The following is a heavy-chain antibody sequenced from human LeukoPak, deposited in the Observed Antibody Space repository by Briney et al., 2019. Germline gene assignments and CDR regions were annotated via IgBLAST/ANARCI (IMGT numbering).Heavy chain of an antibody. V-gene: IGHV1-69*04. CDR1: GGTFSSYA. J-gene: IGHJ4*02. CDR2: IIPILGIA. D-gene: IGHD6-19*01. Sequence: GASVKVSCKASGGTFSSYAISWVRQAPGQGLEWMGRIIPILGIANYAQKFQGRVTITADKSTSTAYMELSSLRSEDTAVYYCARSGIAVAGPYYFDYWGQGTLVTVSS. CDR3: ARSGIAVAGPYYFDY.